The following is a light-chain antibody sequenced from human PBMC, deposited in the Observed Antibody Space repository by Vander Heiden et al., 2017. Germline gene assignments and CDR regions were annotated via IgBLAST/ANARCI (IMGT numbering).Light chain of an antibody. CDR3: MQALQTPYT. CDR1: QSLLHSNGYNY. V-gene: IGKV2-28*01. Sequence: DIVITQSPLSLPVTPGEPASISCRSSQSLLHSNGYNYLDWYLQKPGQSPQLLIYLGSNRASGVPDRFSGSGSDTDFTLKISRVEAEDVGVYYCMQALQTPYTFGQGTKLEIK. CDR2: LGS. J-gene: IGKJ2*01.